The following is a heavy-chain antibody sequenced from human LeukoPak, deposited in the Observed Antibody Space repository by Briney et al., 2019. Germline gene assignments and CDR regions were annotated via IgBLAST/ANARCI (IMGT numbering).Heavy chain of an antibody. CDR1: GGSFSGYY. Sequence: SETLSLTCAVYGGSFSGYYWSWIRQPPGKGLEWIGEINHSGSTNYNPSLKSRVTISVDTSKNQFSLKLSSVTAADTAVCYCARTRIHGSGWSRMAYNWFDPWGQGTLVTVSS. J-gene: IGHJ5*02. CDR2: INHSGST. CDR3: ARTRIHGSGWSRMAYNWFDP. D-gene: IGHD6-19*01. V-gene: IGHV4-34*01.